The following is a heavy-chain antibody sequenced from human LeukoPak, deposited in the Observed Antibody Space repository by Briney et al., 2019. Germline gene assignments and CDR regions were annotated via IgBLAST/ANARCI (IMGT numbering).Heavy chain of an antibody. Sequence: SGTLSLTCGVSGGSISGTNWWSWVRQPPGQGLEWIGEISLAGQTNYNPPLNGRVTMSLDKSSNQLSLHLTSVTAADTATYFCSRESGPFCPFGYWGQGTLVIVSS. CDR2: ISLAGQT. CDR3: SRESGPFCPFGY. V-gene: IGHV4-4*02. J-gene: IGHJ4*02. D-gene: IGHD1-26*01. CDR1: GGSISGTNW.